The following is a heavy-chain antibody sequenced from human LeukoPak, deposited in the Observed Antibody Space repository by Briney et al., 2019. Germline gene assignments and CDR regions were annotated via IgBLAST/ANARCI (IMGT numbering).Heavy chain of an antibody. D-gene: IGHD3-22*01. J-gene: IGHJ3*02. CDR2: INPNSGGT. CDR3: ARSPMIVVVMGAFDI. Sequence: GASVKVSCKASGYTFTGYYMRWVRQAPGQGLEWMGWINPNSGGTNYAQKFQGRVTMTRDTSISTAYMELSRLRSDDTAVYYCARSPMIVVVMGAFDIWGQGTMVTVSS. CDR1: GYTFTGYY. V-gene: IGHV1-2*02.